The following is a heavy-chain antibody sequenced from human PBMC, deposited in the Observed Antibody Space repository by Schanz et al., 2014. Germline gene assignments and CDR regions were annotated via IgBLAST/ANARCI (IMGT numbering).Heavy chain of an antibody. J-gene: IGHJ4*02. D-gene: IGHD3-3*01. CDR1: GFTFSAYW. V-gene: IGHV3-74*02. CDR3: VRWSAS. Sequence: EVQLVESGGGSVQPGGSLRLSCAASGFTFSAYWMHWVRQAPGKGLEWVSLINSEGSIINYADSVKGRLTISRDNDQNTLYLQMSSMSPEDTAVYYCVRWSASWGEGPLVTVAS. CDR2: INSEGSII.